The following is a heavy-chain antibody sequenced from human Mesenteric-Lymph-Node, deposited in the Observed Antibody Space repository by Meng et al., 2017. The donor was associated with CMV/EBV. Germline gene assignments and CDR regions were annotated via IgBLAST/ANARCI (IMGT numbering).Heavy chain of an antibody. D-gene: IGHD6-13*01. CDR1: GFTFSSYS. V-gene: IGHV3-21*01. CDR3: ARDWGIAARLGY. CDR2: ISSSSSYI. J-gene: IGHJ4*02. Sequence: GESLKISCAASGFTFSSYSMNWVRQAPGKGLEWVSSISSSSSYIYYADSVKGRFTISRDNAKNSLYLQMNSLRAEDTAVYYCARDWGIAARLGYWGQGTLVTVSS.